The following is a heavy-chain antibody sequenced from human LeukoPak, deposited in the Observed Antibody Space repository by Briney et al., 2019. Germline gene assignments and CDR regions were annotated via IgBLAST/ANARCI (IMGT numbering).Heavy chain of an antibody. CDR3: AKATWGEIDY. D-gene: IGHD3-16*01. Sequence: GGSLRFSCAASGFSFSSYGMHWVRQAPGKWLEWVAVISYDGSNKYYADSVKGRFTISRDDSKNTLYLQMNSLRAEDTAVYYCAKATWGEIDYWGQGTLVTVSS. CDR1: GFSFSSYG. CDR2: ISYDGSNK. V-gene: IGHV3-30*18. J-gene: IGHJ4*02.